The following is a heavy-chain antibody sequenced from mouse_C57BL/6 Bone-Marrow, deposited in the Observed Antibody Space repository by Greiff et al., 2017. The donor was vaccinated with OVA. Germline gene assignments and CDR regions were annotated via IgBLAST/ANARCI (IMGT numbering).Heavy chain of an antibody. CDR2: IDPENGDT. Sequence: EVQLQQSGAELVRPGASVKLSCTASGFNIKDDYMHWVKQRPEQGLEWIGWIDPENGDTEYASKFQGKATITADTSSNTAYLQLSSLTSEDTAVYYWTSPILRRYFDVWGTGTTVTVSS. V-gene: IGHV14-4*01. J-gene: IGHJ1*03. CDR3: TSPILRRYFDV. CDR1: GFNIKDDY. D-gene: IGHD1-1*01.